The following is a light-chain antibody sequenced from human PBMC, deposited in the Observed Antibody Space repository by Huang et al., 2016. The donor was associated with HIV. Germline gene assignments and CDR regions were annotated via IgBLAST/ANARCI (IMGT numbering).Light chain of an antibody. CDR2: GAS. CDR1: QSISSN. V-gene: IGKV3-15*01. Sequence: IVMTQSPATLSVSPRARATLSCRASQSISSNLAWYQQKPGQAPRVRIYGASTRATGIPARFSGSGSGTEFTLTISSLQSEDFAVYYCQQYNNRYTFGQGTKLEIK. CDR3: QQYNNRYT. J-gene: IGKJ2*01.